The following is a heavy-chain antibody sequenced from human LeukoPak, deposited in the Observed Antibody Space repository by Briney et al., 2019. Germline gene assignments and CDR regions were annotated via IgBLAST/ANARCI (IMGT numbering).Heavy chain of an antibody. CDR2: ISYDGSNE. J-gene: IGHJ5*02. V-gene: IGHV3-30*18. D-gene: IGHD6-13*01. CDR3: AKDGTAADYNWFDP. Sequence: GGSLRLSCAASGFMFSGYGMHWVRQAPGKGLEWLAFISYDGSNEYYADSVKGRFTTSRDNSKNTLYLQMNSLGAEDTALYYCAKDGTAADYNWFDPWGQGTLVTVSS. CDR1: GFMFSGYG.